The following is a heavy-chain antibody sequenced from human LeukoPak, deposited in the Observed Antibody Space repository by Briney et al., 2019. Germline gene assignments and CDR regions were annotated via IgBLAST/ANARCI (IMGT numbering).Heavy chain of an antibody. Sequence: GGSLRLSCAASGFTFSSFWMHWVRQAPGKGLVWVSRINSDGSMTTYADSVKGRFTISRDNSKNTLYLQMNSLRAEDTAVYYCARAGEGITIFGVVIKEAGWFDPWGQGTLVTVSS. D-gene: IGHD3-3*01. V-gene: IGHV3-74*01. CDR3: ARAGEGITIFGVVIKEAGWFDP. CDR1: GFTFSSFW. CDR2: INSDGSMT. J-gene: IGHJ5*02.